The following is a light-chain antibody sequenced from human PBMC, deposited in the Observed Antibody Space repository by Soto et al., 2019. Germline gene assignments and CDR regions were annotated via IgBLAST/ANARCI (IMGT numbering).Light chain of an antibody. V-gene: IGKV1-5*03. Sequence: DIQMTQSPSTLSASLGDRVTITCRASQSISSWLAWYQQKPGKAPKLLIYKASTLKSGVPSRFRGSGSGTEFTLTISSLPPDDFATYYCQHYNSYSAAFGQGTKVDIK. CDR2: KAS. CDR1: QSISSW. CDR3: QHYNSYSAA. J-gene: IGKJ1*01.